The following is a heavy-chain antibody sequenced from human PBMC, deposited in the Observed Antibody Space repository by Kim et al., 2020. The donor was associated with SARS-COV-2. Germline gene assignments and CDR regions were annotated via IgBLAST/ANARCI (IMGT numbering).Heavy chain of an antibody. J-gene: IGHJ4*02. Sequence: VKGRFTISRVNSKTTLYLQMNSLRAEDTAVYYCAKERRKYCSGGSCHLEYWGQGTLVTVSS. CDR3: AKERRKYCSGGSCHLEY. V-gene: IGHV3-33*06. D-gene: IGHD2-15*01.